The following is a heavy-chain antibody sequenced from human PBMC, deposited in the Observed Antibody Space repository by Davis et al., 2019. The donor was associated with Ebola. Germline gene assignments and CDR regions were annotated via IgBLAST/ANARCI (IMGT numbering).Heavy chain of an antibody. V-gene: IGHV3-30*03. CDR3: AEIYWVRYGMDV. D-gene: IGHD2-8*02. CDR2: ISYDGSNK. Sequence: PGGSLRLPCAASGFTFSNAWKSWGRLPPRKGPEWVAVISYDGSNKYYADSVKGRFTISRDNSQNTLSLQMNSLRAEDTAVYYCAEIYWVRYGMDVWGQGTTVTVSS. J-gene: IGHJ6*02. CDR1: GFTFSNAW.